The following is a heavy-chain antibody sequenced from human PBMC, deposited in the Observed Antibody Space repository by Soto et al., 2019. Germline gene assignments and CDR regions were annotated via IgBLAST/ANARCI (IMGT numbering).Heavy chain of an antibody. V-gene: IGHV5-51*01. CDR3: ARPGSAAEYGMDV. J-gene: IGHJ6*02. CDR1: GYSFTRYW. Sequence: GESLKISCTGSGYSFTRYWIGWVRQMPGKGLEWMGIIYPGDSDTRYSPSFQGQVTISADKSISTAYLQWSSLKASDTAMYYCARPGSAAEYGMDVWGQGTTVTVSS. CDR2: IYPGDSDT. D-gene: IGHD6-13*01.